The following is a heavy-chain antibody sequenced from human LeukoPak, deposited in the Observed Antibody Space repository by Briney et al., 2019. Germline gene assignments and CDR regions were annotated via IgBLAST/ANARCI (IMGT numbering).Heavy chain of an antibody. CDR1: GFMFSDEY. CDR2: ISDSGTGT. J-gene: IGHJ4*02. V-gene: IGHV3-23*01. D-gene: IGHD3-9*01. CDR3: AKADYDILIGYYPSFDQ. Sequence: GGSLRLSCAASGFMFSDEYMSWIRQAPGKGLEWVSGISDSGTGTHYADSVKGRFTISRDNTKNTLYLQMKSLRAEDTAVYYCAKADYDILIGYYPSFDQWGQGTQVTVSS.